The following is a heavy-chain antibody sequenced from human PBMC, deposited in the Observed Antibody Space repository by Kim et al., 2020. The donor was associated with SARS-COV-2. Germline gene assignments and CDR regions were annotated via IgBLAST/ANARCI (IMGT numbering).Heavy chain of an antibody. J-gene: IGHJ4*02. CDR2: ISSSSGTI. Sequence: GGSLRLSCAASGSTFSDYYMSWIRQAPGKGLEWVSSISSSSGTINYADSVKGRFTISRDNAKNSVYLHMNSLRAEDTAVYYCATMGTVTTPFDYWGQGTLVTVSS. CDR1: GSTFSDYY. CDR3: ATMGTVTTPFDY. D-gene: IGHD4-4*01. V-gene: IGHV3-11*01.